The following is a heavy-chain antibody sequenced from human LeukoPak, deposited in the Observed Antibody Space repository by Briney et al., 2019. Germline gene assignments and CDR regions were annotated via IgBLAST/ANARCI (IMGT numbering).Heavy chain of an antibody. CDR2: IYYSGST. D-gene: IGHD2-21*02. CDR3: ARGYCGGDCSPPDWFDP. J-gene: IGHJ5*02. CDR1: GGSISSYY. V-gene: IGHV4-59*01. Sequence: PSETLSLTCTVSGGSISSYYWSWIRQPPGKGLEWIGYIYYSGSTNYNPSLKSRVTISVDTSKNQFSLKLSSVTAADTAVYYCARGYCGGDCSPPDWFDPWGQGTLVTVSS.